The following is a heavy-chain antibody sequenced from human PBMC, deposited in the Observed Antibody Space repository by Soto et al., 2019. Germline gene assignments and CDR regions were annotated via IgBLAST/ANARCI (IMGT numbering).Heavy chain of an antibody. CDR1: GFTFRSHW. Sequence: PGGSLRPSCVVSGFTFRSHWMSWVRQAPGKGLEWVANINQDGSEKDYADSMKGRFTISRDNPRNSLYLQLSSVGVEDTAVYYCAKSGPTNFFDHWGQGSLVTVSS. V-gene: IGHV3-7*01. CDR2: INQDGSEK. J-gene: IGHJ4*02. D-gene: IGHD1-26*01. CDR3: AKSGPTNFFDH.